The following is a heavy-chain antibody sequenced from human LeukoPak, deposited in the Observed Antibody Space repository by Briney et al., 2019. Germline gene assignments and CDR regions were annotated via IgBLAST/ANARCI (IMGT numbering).Heavy chain of an antibody. CDR2: INPSGGST. CDR3: ARDDVAAGVDY. Sequence: ASVKVSCKASGYTFTSYYMHWVRQAPGQGLEWMGIINPSGGSTSYAQKFQGRVTMTRDTSTSTAYMELSSLRSEDTAVYYCARDDVAAGVDYWGQGTLVTVSS. J-gene: IGHJ4*02. V-gene: IGHV1-46*01. D-gene: IGHD6-13*01. CDR1: GYTFTSYY.